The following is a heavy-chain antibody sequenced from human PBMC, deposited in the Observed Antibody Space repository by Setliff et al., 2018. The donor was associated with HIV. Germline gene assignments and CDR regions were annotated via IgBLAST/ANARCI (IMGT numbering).Heavy chain of an antibody. Sequence: SETLSLTCAVYGGSFSAYYWSWICQPPGKGLAWIGEINHSGSTNYNPSLKTRVTISVDTSKSQFSLKLNSVTAADTAVYYCARVLPPIRGAPFGTPPGVFDIWGKGTMVTVSS. V-gene: IGHV4-34*01. CDR2: INHSGST. CDR3: ARVLPPIRGAPFGTPPGVFDI. CDR1: GGSFSAYY. D-gene: IGHD2-15*01. J-gene: IGHJ3*02.